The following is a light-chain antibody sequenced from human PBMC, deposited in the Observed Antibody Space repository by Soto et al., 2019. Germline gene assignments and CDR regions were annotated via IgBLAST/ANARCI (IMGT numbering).Light chain of an antibody. Sequence: EIVMTQSPATLSVSPGERATLSCRASQSVSSNLAWYQQKPGQAPRLLIYGASTRANGIPARFSGSGSGTEFTHTISSLQSEDFAVYYCQQYNNWLWTFGQGTKVEIK. CDR1: QSVSSN. CDR2: GAS. J-gene: IGKJ1*01. CDR3: QQYNNWLWT. V-gene: IGKV3-15*01.